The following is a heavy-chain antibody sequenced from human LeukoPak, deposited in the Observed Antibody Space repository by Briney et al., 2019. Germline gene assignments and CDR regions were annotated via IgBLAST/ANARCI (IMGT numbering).Heavy chain of an antibody. CDR2: ISYDGSNK. CDR1: GFTFSSYA. D-gene: IGHD6-6*01. Sequence: GGSLRLSCAASGFTFSSYAMHWVRQAPGKGLEWVAVISYDGSNKYYADSVKGRFTISRDNAKNSLYLQMNSLRAEDTAVYYCARLARPRPYFDYWGQGTLVTVSS. V-gene: IGHV3-30-3*01. J-gene: IGHJ4*02. CDR3: ARLARPRPYFDY.